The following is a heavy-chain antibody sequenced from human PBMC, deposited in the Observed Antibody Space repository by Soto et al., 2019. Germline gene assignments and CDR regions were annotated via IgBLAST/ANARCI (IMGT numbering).Heavy chain of an antibody. Sequence: QVQLVQSGAEVKKPGSSVKVSCKASGGTFSSYTISWVRQAPGQGLEWMGRIIPILGIANYAQKFQGRVTITADTSTSPASMELGGLGSEDTAVYYCARDEAVAATPIDYWGQGTLVTVSS. J-gene: IGHJ4*02. V-gene: IGHV1-69*08. CDR3: ARDEAVAATPIDY. CDR1: GGTFSSYT. D-gene: IGHD6-19*01. CDR2: IIPILGIA.